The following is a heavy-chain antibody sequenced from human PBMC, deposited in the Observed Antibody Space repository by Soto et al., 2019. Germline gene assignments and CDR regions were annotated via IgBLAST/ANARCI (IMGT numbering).Heavy chain of an antibody. CDR1: GGTFSSYT. D-gene: IGHD3-10*01. CDR3: ATNRGDYYCSGSYYADDAFDI. V-gene: IGHV1-69*02. CDR2: IIPILGLA. Sequence: QVQLVQSGAAVKKPGSSVKVSCKASGGTFSSYTISWVRQAPGQGLEWMGRIIPILGLANYAQKFQGRVTITADKSTSTAYMELSSLRSEDTAVYYCATNRGDYYCSGSYYADDAFDIWGQGTMVTVSS. J-gene: IGHJ3*02.